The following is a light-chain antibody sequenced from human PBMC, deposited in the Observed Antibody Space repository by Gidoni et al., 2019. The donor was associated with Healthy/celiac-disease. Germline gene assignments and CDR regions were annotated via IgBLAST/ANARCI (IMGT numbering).Light chain of an antibody. CDR3: QQYNNWPTWT. CDR1: QSVSSN. V-gene: IGKV3-15*01. J-gene: IGKJ1*01. Sequence: CRASQSVSSNLAWYQQKPGQAPRLLIYGASTRATGIPARFGGSGSGTEFTLTISSLKSEDFTVYYCQQYNNWPTWTFGQGTKVEIK. CDR2: GAS.